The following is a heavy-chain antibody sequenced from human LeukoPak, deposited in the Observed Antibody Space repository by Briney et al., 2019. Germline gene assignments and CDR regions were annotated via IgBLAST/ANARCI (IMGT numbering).Heavy chain of an antibody. Sequence: SETLSLTCAVYGGSFSGYYWSWIRQPPGKGGERMGEINHSGSTNYNTCLTRRATISVDTSKNQFSLKLSSVTAADTAVYYCARRSRRITPIGGAFDIWGQGTMVTVSS. CDR3: ARRSRRITPIGGAFDI. D-gene: IGHD3-22*01. V-gene: IGHV4-34*01. CDR2: INHSGST. CDR1: GGSFSGYY. J-gene: IGHJ3*02.